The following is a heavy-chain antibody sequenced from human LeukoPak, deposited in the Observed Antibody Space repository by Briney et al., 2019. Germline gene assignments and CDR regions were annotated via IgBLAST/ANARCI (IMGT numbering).Heavy chain of an antibody. CDR1: GFTFSSYE. CDR2: INSDGSST. V-gene: IGHV3-74*01. D-gene: IGHD2/OR15-2a*01. CDR3: ARSFRGLGTLYDY. J-gene: IGHJ4*02. Sequence: PGGSLRLSCAASGFTFSSYEMNWVRQAPGKGLEWVSRINSDGSSTSYADSVKGRFTISRDNAKNTLYLQMNSLRAEDTAVYYCARSFRGLGTLYDYWGQGTLVTVSS.